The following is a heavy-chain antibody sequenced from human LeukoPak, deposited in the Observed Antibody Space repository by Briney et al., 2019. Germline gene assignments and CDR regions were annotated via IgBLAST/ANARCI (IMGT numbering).Heavy chain of an antibody. CDR2: IYYSGST. Sequence: GSLRLSCAASGFTFSSYAMSWVRQAPGKGLEWIGYIYYSGSTNYNPSLKSRVTISVDTSKNQFSLKLSSVTAADTAVYYCARGLDDYDYYFDYWGQGTLVTVSS. CDR3: ARGLDDYDYYFDY. CDR1: GFTFSSYA. J-gene: IGHJ4*02. D-gene: IGHD5-24*01. V-gene: IGHV4-59*01.